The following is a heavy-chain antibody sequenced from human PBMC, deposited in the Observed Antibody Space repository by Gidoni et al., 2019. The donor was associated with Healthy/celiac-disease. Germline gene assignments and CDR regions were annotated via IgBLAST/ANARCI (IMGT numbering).Heavy chain of an antibody. V-gene: IGHV4-34*01. CDR2: INHSGST. J-gene: IGHJ3*02. D-gene: IGHD4-17*01. CDR3: ARGPKTFYGDYAEGDAFDI. Sequence: QVQLQQWGAGLLKPSETLSLTCAVYGGSFSGSYWSWSRQPPGKGLEWIGEINHSGSTNYNPSLKSRVTISVDTSKNQFSLKLSSVTAADTAVYYCARGPKTFYGDYAEGDAFDIWGQGTMVTVSS. CDR1: GGSFSGSY.